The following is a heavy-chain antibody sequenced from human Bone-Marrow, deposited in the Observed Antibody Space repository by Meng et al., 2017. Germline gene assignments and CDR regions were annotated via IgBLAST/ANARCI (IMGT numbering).Heavy chain of an antibody. D-gene: IGHD6-13*01. V-gene: IGHV3-30*04. CDR1: GFTFSSYA. Sequence: GESLKISCAASGFTFSSYAMHWVRQAPGKGLEWVAVISYDGSNKYYADSVKGRFTISRDNSKNTLYLQMNSLRAEDTAVCYCARKYSSSWPVDYWGQGTLVTVSS. J-gene: IGHJ4*02. CDR3: ARKYSSSWPVDY. CDR2: ISYDGSNK.